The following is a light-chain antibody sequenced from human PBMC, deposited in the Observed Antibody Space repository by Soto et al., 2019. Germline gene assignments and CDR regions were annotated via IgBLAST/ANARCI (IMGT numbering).Light chain of an antibody. J-gene: IGKJ1*01. Sequence: EIVLTHSPDTLSLSPGERATLSCRASLTVRDNYLAWYQQKAGQAPRLVIYGASSSATGIPDRFSASGSGTDFTLSISRLEPEDFAVYYCQQYSMSPLTFGQGTKVEVK. CDR2: GAS. CDR1: LTVRDNY. V-gene: IGKV3-20*01. CDR3: QQYSMSPLT.